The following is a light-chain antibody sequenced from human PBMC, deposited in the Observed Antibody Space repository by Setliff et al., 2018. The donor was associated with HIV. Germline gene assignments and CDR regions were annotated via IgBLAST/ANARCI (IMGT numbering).Light chain of an antibody. Sequence: QSALTQPPSASGSPGQSVTISCTGTSSDVGAYNYVSWYQQHPGKAPKLMIYDVNKRPSGVPDRSSGSKSGNTASLTVSGLQAEDEADYYCSSYAGNNKGVFGTGTKVTVL. CDR3: SSYAGNNKGV. CDR2: DVN. J-gene: IGLJ1*01. V-gene: IGLV2-8*01. CDR1: SSDVGAYNY.